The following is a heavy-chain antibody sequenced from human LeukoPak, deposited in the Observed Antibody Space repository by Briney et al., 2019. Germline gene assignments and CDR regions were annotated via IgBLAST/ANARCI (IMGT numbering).Heavy chain of an antibody. Sequence: GGSLRLSCAASGFTFSNAWMSWVRQAPGKGLEWVGRIKSKTDGGTTDYAAPVKGRFTISRDDSKNTLYLQMNSLKTEDTAVYYCTTIPTRGVITPYYYYMDVWGKGTTVTVSS. CDR2: IKSKTDGGTT. D-gene: IGHD3-10*01. CDR1: GFTFSNAW. CDR3: TTIPTRGVITPYYYYMDV. V-gene: IGHV3-15*01. J-gene: IGHJ6*03.